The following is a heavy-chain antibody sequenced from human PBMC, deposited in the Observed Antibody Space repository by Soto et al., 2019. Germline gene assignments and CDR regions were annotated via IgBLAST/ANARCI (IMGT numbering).Heavy chain of an antibody. CDR1: GGSFSGYY. CDR3: ARQGIGITIFGVVIIKNGAFDY. CDR2: INHSGST. V-gene: IGHV4-34*01. Sequence: SETLSLTCAVYGGSFSGYYWSWIRQPPGKGLEWIGEINHSGSTNYNPSLKSRVTISVDTSKNQFSLKLSSVTAADTAVYYCARQGIGITIFGVVIIKNGAFDYWGQGTLVNVSS. D-gene: IGHD3-3*01. J-gene: IGHJ4*02.